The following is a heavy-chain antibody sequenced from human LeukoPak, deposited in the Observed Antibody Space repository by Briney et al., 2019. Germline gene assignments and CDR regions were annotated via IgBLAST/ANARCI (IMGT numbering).Heavy chain of an antibody. CDR3: ARGARAVAGQNFDS. V-gene: IGHV3-74*01. CDR2: INSDGSST. D-gene: IGHD6-19*01. J-gene: IGHJ4*02. Sequence: GGSLRLSCAASGFTFSIYWMHWVRQAPGKGLVWVSRINSDGSSTTYADSMKGRFTISRDNAKNTLYLQMSGLRAEDTAVYYCARGARAVAGQNFDSWGQGTLVTVSS. CDR1: GFTFSIYW.